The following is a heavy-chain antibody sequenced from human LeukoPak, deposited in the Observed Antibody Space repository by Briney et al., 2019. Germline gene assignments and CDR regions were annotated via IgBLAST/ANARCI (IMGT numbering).Heavy chain of an antibody. V-gene: IGHV1-2*02. CDR2: INPNSGGR. CDR1: GYTFTGYY. CDR3: ASWGYCGGDCYFDY. D-gene: IGHD2-21*02. Sequence: ASVKVSCKASGYTFTGYYMHWVRQARGQGGEGMGWINPNSGGRNYAQKFQGRVTRTRDTSISTAYMELSRLRSDDPAVYYCASWGYCGGDCYFDYWGQGTLVTVSS. J-gene: IGHJ4*02.